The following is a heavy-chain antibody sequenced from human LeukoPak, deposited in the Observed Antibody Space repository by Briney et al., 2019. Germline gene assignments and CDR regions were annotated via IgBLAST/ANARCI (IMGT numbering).Heavy chain of an antibody. CDR3: AREKYDFWSGLSYYYYGMDV. J-gene: IGHJ6*02. V-gene: IGHV3-7*01. CDR1: GFTFSSYW. D-gene: IGHD3-3*01. CDR2: IKQDGSEK. Sequence: PGGSLRLSCAASGFTFSSYWMSWVRQAPGKGLEWVAIIKQDGSEKYYVDSVKGRFTISRDNAKNSLYLQMNSLRAEDTAVYYCAREKYDFWSGLSYYYYGMDVWGQGTTVTVSS.